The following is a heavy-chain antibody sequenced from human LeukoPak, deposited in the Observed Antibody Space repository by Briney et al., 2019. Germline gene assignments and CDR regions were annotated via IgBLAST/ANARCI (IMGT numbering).Heavy chain of an antibody. D-gene: IGHD3-16*01. V-gene: IGHV3-21*01. J-gene: IGHJ4*02. CDR1: GFTFSSYS. Sequence: PGGSLRLSCAAPGFTFSSYSMNWVRQAPGKGLEWVSSISSSSSYIYYADSVKGRFTISRDNAKNSLYLQMNSLRAEDTAVYYCASPPMITFGGVSNGDYWGQGTLVTVSS. CDR3: ASPPMITFGGVSNGDY. CDR2: ISSSSSYI.